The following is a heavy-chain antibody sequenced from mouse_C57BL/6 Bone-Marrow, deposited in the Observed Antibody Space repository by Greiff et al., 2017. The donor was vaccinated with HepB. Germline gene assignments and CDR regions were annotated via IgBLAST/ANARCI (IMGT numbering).Heavy chain of an antibody. Sequence: QVQLQQSGPELVKPGASVKISCKASGYAFRSSWMNWVKQRPGKGLEWIGRIYPGDGDTNYNGKFKGKATLTADKSSSTAYMQLSSLTSEDSAVYFCAREGSMAYWGQGTLVTVSA. V-gene: IGHV1-82*01. CDR1: GYAFRSSW. D-gene: IGHD2-10*02. CDR2: IYPGDGDT. CDR3: AREGSMAY. J-gene: IGHJ3*01.